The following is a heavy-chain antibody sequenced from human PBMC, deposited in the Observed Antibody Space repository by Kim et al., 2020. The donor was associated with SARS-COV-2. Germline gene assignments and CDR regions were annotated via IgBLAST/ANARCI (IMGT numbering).Heavy chain of an antibody. CDR1: GGSISGFY. Sequence: SETLSLTCTVSGGSISGFYWSWIRQPPGKGLEWIGYIYYSGSTKYNPSLKSRVTISVDTSKNQFSLKLNSVTAADTAVYYCARHKSSGWPTFDYWGQRTLVTVSS. CDR3: ARHKSSGWPTFDY. CDR2: IYYSGST. D-gene: IGHD6-19*01. J-gene: IGHJ4*02. V-gene: IGHV4-59*08.